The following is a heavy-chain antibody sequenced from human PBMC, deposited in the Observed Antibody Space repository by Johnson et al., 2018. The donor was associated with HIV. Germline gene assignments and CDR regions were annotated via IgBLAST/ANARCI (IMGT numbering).Heavy chain of an antibody. CDR3: TTDPYGGRRDVCEI. D-gene: IGHD1-26*01. CDR2: MSSSGSTI. J-gene: IGHJ3*02. CDR1: GFSFSDYY. Sequence: QVQLVESGGGLVKPGGSLRLSCEASGFSFSDYYMSWIRQAPGKGLEWISYMSSSGSTIYHAESVKGRFTISRDNAKNSLYMKMNSLKPEDTAVYYCTTDPYGGRRDVCEIWCQGTMVTVSS. V-gene: IGHV3-11*01.